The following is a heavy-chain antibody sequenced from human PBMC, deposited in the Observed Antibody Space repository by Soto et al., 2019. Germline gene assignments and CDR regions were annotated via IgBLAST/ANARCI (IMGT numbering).Heavy chain of an antibody. D-gene: IGHD1-26*01. J-gene: IGHJ6*02. CDR3: AREWELTNDYGTDV. V-gene: IGHV3-53*01. CDR2: IYSGGST. Sequence: PGGSLRLSCAASGFPVSINYMSLVRQSPGKGLEWVSFIYSGGSTYYADSVKGRFTISRDNSKNTVHLQMNSLRAEDTAVYYCAREWELTNDYGTDVWGQGTTVTVSS. CDR1: GFPVSINY.